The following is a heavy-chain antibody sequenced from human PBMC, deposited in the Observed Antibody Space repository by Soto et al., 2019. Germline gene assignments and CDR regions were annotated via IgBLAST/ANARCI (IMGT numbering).Heavy chain of an antibody. CDR3: TRSMNDHNHHHWGFDY. CDR2: IDYRGST. J-gene: IGHJ4*02. V-gene: IGHV4-34*01. D-gene: IGHD7-27*01. Sequence: SETLSLTCAVYGGSFSAYHWSWIRQAPGKGLEWIGEIDYRGSTNYKPSLRSRVSMSVDTSKNQFSLRLTSVTAADTAVYYCTRSMNDHNHHHWGFDYWGQGTLVTVSS. CDR1: GGSFSAYH.